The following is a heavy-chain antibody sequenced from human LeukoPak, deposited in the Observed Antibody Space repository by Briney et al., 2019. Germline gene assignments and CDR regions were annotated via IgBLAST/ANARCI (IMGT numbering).Heavy chain of an antibody. CDR3: ASGSGYDYYFDY. J-gene: IGHJ4*02. D-gene: IGHD5-12*01. Sequence: PSETLSLTCTVSGGSISSSSYYWGWLRQPPGKGREWIGSIYYSGSTYYNPSLKSRVTISVDTSKNQFSLKLSSVTAADTAVYYCASGSGYDYYFDYWGQGTLVTVSS. CDR2: IYYSGST. CDR1: GGSISSSSYY. V-gene: IGHV4-39*01.